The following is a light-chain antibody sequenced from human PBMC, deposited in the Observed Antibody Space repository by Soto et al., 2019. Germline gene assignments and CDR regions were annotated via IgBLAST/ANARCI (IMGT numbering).Light chain of an antibody. CDR1: QTTSTSY. Sequence: EIVMTQSPDSLAVSPGERATLSCRASQTTSTSYLAWYQQKPGQAPRLLIHGVSDRATGIPDRFSGSGSGTDFTLTISRLEPEDSAVYYCQQYIRSPVTFGQGTKVEIK. CDR3: QQYIRSPVT. V-gene: IGKV3-20*01. J-gene: IGKJ1*01. CDR2: GVS.